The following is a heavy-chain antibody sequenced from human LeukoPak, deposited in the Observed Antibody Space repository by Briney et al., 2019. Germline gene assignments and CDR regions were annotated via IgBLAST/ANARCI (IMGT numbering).Heavy chain of an antibody. J-gene: IGHJ4*02. CDR2: IYYSGST. Sequence: SETLSLTCTVSGGSISSHYWSWIRQPPGKGLEWIGYIYYSGSTNYNPSLKSRVTISVDTSKNQFSLKLSSVTAADTAVYYCARHGMATNSFDYWGQGTLVTVSS. CDR3: ARHGMATNSFDY. V-gene: IGHV4-59*08. CDR1: GGSISSHY. D-gene: IGHD5-24*01.